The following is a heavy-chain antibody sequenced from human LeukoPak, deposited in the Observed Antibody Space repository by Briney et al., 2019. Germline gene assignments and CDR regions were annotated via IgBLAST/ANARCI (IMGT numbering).Heavy chain of an antibody. D-gene: IGHD6-13*01. CDR3: ARLLDSSSWYY. Sequence: PGGSLRLSCAASGFTFMSYWMHWVRQAPGKGLVWVSRINSDGTTTGYADSVKGRFTISRDNAKNTLYLQMNSLRAEDTAVYYCARLLDSSSWYYWGQGTLVTVSS. CDR2: INSDGTTT. J-gene: IGHJ4*02. CDR1: GFTFMSYW. V-gene: IGHV3-74*01.